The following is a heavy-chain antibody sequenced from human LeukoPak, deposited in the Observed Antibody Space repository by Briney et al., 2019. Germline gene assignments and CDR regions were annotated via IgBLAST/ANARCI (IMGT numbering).Heavy chain of an antibody. CDR2: FDLEDGET. CDR1: GYTLTELS. J-gene: IGHJ5*02. V-gene: IGHV1-24*01. D-gene: IGHD3-3*01. CDR3: ATVESDPRNDNWFDP. Sequence: ASVKVSCKVSGYTLTELSMHWVRQAPGKGLEWMGGFDLEDGETIYAQKFQGRVTMTEDTSTDTAYMELSSLRSEDTAVYYCATVESDPRNDNWFDPWGQGTLVTVSS.